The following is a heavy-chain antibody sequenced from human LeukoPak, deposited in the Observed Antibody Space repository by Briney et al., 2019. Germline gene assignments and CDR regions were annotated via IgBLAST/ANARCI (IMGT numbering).Heavy chain of an antibody. CDR3: ARDPPYCSSTSCYFDY. V-gene: IGHV3-21*01. CDR2: ISSSSSYI. Sequence: GGPLSLSCTASGFTFRTYSMNWVRRAPGKGLECVSSISSSSSYIYYADSVKGRFTISRDNAKNSLYLQMNSLRAEDTAVYYCARDPPYCSSTSCYFDYWGQGTLVTVSS. D-gene: IGHD2-2*01. J-gene: IGHJ4*02. CDR1: GFTFRTYS.